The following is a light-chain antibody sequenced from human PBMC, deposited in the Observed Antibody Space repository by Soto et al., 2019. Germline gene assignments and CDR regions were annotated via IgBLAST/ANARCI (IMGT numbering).Light chain of an antibody. CDR3: QQYNKWPPLYT. CDR2: GAS. CDR1: QNVNSD. V-gene: IGKV3-15*01. J-gene: IGKJ2*01. Sequence: EIVMTQSPVILSVSPGERATLSCRASQNVNSDLAWYQQKPGQAPRILIYGASTRATDIPARISGSGSGTDLTLTISSLQSEDFAVYYCQQYNKWPPLYTFGQGTKLEIK.